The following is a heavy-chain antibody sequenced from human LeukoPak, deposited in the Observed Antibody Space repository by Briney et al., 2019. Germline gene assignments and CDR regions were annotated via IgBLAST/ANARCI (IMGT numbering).Heavy chain of an antibody. CDR2: IYYSGST. Sequence: SETLSLTCTVSGGSISSSGYYWGWIRQPPGKGLEWIGSIYYSGSTYYNPSLKSRVTISVDTSKNQFSLKLSSVTAADTAVYYCARGWGYSYGRKPFDYWGQGTLVTVSS. J-gene: IGHJ4*02. V-gene: IGHV4-39*07. CDR3: ARGWGYSYGRKPFDY. CDR1: GGSISSSGYY. D-gene: IGHD5-18*01.